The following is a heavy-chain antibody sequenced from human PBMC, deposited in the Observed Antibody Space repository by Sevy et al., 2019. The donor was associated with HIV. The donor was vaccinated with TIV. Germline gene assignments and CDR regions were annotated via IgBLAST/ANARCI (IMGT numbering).Heavy chain of an antibody. D-gene: IGHD3-10*01. CDR2: IKQDGSEK. J-gene: IGHJ4*02. V-gene: IGHV3-7*01. CDR1: GFTFSSYW. CDR3: ARSQETYYYGSGSYYISVRSSYFDY. Sequence: GGSLRLSCAASGFTFSSYWMSWVRQAPGKGLEWVANIKQDGSEKYYVDSVKGRFTISRDNAKNSLYLQMNSLRAEDTAVYYCARSQETYYYGSGSYYISVRSSYFDYWGQGTLVTVSS.